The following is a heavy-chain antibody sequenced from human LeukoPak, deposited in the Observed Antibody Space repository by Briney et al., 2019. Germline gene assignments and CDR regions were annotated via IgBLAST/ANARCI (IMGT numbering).Heavy chain of an antibody. J-gene: IGHJ4*02. CDR3: ARGWRETTSPNDY. CDR1: GFTFSSYG. CDR2: IWYDGSNK. D-gene: IGHD4-17*01. Sequence: GGSLRLSCAASGFTFSSYGMHWVRQAPGKGLEWVAVIWYDGSNKYYADSVKGRFTISRDNSKNTLYLQMNSLRAEDTAVYYCARGWRETTSPNDYWGQGTLVTVSS. V-gene: IGHV3-33*01.